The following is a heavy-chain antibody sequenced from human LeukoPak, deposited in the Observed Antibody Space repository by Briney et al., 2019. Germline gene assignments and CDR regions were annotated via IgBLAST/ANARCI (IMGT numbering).Heavy chain of an antibody. V-gene: IGHV4-34*01. CDR1: GGSLSDYY. Sequence: SETLSLTCAVSGGSLSDYYWSWVRQSPEKGLEWIGEINHTGRTTYNPSLKSRVIISVETSKNQFSLKLNSVTAADTAVYYCARDESAASGYYSDAFDVWGQGTMVTVSS. CDR3: ARDESAASGYYSDAFDV. CDR2: INHTGRT. J-gene: IGHJ3*01. D-gene: IGHD3-22*01.